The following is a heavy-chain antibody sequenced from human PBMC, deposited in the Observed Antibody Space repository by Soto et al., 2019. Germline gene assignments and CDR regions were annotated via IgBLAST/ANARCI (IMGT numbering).Heavy chain of an antibody. J-gene: IGHJ4*02. CDR2: MNPNSGNT. D-gene: IGHD6-13*01. CDR1: GYTFTSYD. CDR3: ARVGPGIAAAEVLRY. Sequence: GASVKVSCKASGYTFTSYDINWVRQATGQGLEWMGWMNPNSGNTGYARKFQGRVTMTRNTSISTAYMELSSLRSEDTAVYYCARVGPGIAAAEVLRYWGQGTLVTVSS. V-gene: IGHV1-8*01.